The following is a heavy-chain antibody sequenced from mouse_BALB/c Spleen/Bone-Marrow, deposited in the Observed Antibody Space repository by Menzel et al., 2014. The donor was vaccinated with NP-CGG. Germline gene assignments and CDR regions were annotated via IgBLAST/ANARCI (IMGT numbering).Heavy chain of an antibody. CDR3: ARLGYYGGFAY. D-gene: IGHD2-3*01. J-gene: IGHJ3*01. Sequence: EVQVVESGGGLVQPGRSLKISCAASGFDFSGFWVGWVRLAPGKGLEWIGEINPDSSTINYTPSLKDRFIISRDNAKNTLYLQMSKVRSEDTALYYCARLGYYGGFAYWGQGTLVTVSA. V-gene: IGHV4-1*02. CDR2: INPDSSTI. CDR1: GFDFSGFW.